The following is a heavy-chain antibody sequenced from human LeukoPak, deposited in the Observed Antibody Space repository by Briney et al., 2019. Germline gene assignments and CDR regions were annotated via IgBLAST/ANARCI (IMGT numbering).Heavy chain of an antibody. Sequence: SETLSLTCTVSGGSISSSSYYWGWIRQPPGKGLEWIGSIYYSGSNYYNPSLKSRVTISVDTSKNQFSLKLSSVTAADTAVYYCARIGAVVKIYYWGEGTLVSVSS. CDR3: ARIGAVVKIYY. CDR2: IYYSGSN. V-gene: IGHV4-39*01. CDR1: GGSISSSSYY. J-gene: IGHJ4*02. D-gene: IGHD3-3*01.